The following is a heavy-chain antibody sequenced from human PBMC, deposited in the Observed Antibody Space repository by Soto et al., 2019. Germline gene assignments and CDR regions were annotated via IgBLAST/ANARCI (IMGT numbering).Heavy chain of an antibody. J-gene: IGHJ5*02. D-gene: IGHD2-2*01. CDR3: ARVPDR. V-gene: IGHV4-30-2*01. Sequence: SETQSLTCTVSGGSISSSSYSWSWIRQPPGKGLEWIGYIYHSGSTYYNPSLKSRVTISVDRSKNQFSLKLSSVTAADTAVYYCARVPDRWGQGTLVTVSS. CDR1: GGSISSSSYS. CDR2: IYHSGST.